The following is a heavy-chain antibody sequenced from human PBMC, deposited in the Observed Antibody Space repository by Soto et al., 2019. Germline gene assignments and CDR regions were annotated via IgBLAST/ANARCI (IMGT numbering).Heavy chain of an antibody. CDR3: ARGDIVGLVAAKRYRNYYYYYGRDV. J-gene: IGHJ6*02. CDR2: INPSGGST. V-gene: IGHV1-46*01. CDR1: GYTFTSYY. Sequence: GASVKVSCKASGYTFTSYYMHWVRQAPGQGLEWMGIINPSGGSTSYAQKFQGRVTMTRDTSTSTVYMELSSLRSEDTAVYYCARGDIVGLVAAKRYRNYYYYYGRDVWGQGTTVTVSS. D-gene: IGHD2-15*01.